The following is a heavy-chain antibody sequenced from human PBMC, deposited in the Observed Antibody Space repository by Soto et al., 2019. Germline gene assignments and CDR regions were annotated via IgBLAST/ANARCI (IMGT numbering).Heavy chain of an antibody. D-gene: IGHD3-22*01. V-gene: IGHV5-10-1*01. CDR1: GYSFTSYW. CDR2: IDPSDSYT. Sequence: PGESLKISCKGSGYSFTSYWISWVRQMPGKGLEWMGRIDPSDSYTNYSPSFQGHVTISADKSISTAYLQWSSLKASDTAMYYCARRPNYYDSSGYGDFDIWGQGTMVTVSS. CDR3: ARRPNYYDSSGYGDFDI. J-gene: IGHJ3*02.